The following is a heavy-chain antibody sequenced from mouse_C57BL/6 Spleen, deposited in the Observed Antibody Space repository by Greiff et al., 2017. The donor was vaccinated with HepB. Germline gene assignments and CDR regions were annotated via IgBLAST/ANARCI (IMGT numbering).Heavy chain of an antibody. Sequence: VQLQQPGAELVKPGASVKLSCKASGYTFTSYWMHWVKQRPGQGLEWIGMIHPNSGSTNYNEKFKSKATLTVDKSSSTAYMQLSSLTSEDSAVYYCARSYGNYEPFDYWGQGTTLTVSS. D-gene: IGHD2-10*02. J-gene: IGHJ2*01. V-gene: IGHV1-64*01. CDR2: IHPNSGST. CDR3: ARSYGNYEPFDY. CDR1: GYTFTSYW.